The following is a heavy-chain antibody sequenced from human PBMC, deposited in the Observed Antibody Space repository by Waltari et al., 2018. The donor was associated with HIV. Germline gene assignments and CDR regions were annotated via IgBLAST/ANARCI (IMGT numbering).Heavy chain of an antibody. V-gene: IGHV1-3*01. CDR2: INPGTVYT. CDR3: AREGLMMTFGGIGEFDF. Sequence: QVQLVQSRSEVKKPGASVRIACTASGYSFDQFAIHWVRQAPGPRLEWGGRINPGTVYTRVSQNCQGSVTLTADTSATVVYMDLNCLKPGDDCVYYCAREGLMMTFGGIGEFDFWGRGTLVSVSS. J-gene: IGHJ4*02. D-gene: IGHD3-16*01. CDR1: GYSFDQFA.